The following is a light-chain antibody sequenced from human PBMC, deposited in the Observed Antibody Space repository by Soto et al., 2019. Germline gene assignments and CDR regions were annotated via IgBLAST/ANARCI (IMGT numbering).Light chain of an antibody. Sequence: DIVMTQSPDSLAVSLGERATINCKSSQSVLVTPDNNNNLAWYQQKPGQPPRLLIYWEFFRESGVPDRFSGSGSGTDFTLTISSLRAEDVAVYYCQQYFIAPLTFGGGTKVEIK. CDR3: QQYFIAPLT. CDR1: QSVLVTPDNNNN. CDR2: WEF. J-gene: IGKJ4*01. V-gene: IGKV4-1*01.